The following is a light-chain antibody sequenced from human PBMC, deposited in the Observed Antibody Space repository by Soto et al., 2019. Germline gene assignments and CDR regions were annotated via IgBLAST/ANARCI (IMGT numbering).Light chain of an antibody. Sequence: EIVLTQSPAPLALSPGERATLSCRASLSVSGYLAWYQQRPNQAPRLLIHGTSNRATGIPARFSGEGSGTDFTLTISSLEPEDSAVYYCQQRANFGQGTRLEIK. J-gene: IGKJ5*01. CDR3: QQRAN. CDR1: LSVSGY. CDR2: GTS. V-gene: IGKV3-11*01.